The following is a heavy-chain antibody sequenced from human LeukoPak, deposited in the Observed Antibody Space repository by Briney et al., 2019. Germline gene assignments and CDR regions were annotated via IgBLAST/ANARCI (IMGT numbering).Heavy chain of an antibody. CDR2: ISGSGGST. D-gene: IGHD2-2*01. J-gene: IGHJ4*02. CDR1: GGSISSSSYY. CDR3: VVVPAAMGGDY. Sequence: PSETLSLTCTVSGGSISSSSYYWGWIRQAPGKGLEWVSAISGSGGSTYYADSVKGRFTISRDNSKNTLYLQMNSLRAEDTAVYYCVVVPAAMGGDYWGQGTLVTVSS. V-gene: IGHV3-23*01.